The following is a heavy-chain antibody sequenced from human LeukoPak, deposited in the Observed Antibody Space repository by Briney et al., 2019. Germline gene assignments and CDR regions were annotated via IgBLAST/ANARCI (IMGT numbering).Heavy chain of an antibody. V-gene: IGHV1-69*13. CDR1: GYTFTSYA. J-gene: IGHJ4*02. CDR3: ARSITMVRGVPSRPFFDY. D-gene: IGHD3-10*01. CDR2: IIPIFGTA. Sequence: GASVKVSCKASGYTFTSYAMNWVRQAPGQGLEWMGGIIPIFGTANYAQKFQGRVTITADESTSTAYMELSSLRSEDTAVYYCARSITMVRGVPSRPFFDYWGQGTLVTVSS.